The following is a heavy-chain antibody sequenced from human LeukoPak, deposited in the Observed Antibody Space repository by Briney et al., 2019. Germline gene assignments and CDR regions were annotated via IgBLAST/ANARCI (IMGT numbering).Heavy chain of an antibody. CDR2: IYSGGST. D-gene: IGHD5-18*01. CDR1: GFTFSSYW. V-gene: IGHV3-66*01. J-gene: IGHJ4*02. Sequence: GGSLRLSCAASGFTFSSYWMSWVRQAPGKGLEWVSVIYSGGSTYYADSVKGRFTISRDNSKNTLYLQMNSLRAEDTAVYYCARSRWIQLWLDYWGQGTLVTVSS. CDR3: ARSRWIQLWLDY.